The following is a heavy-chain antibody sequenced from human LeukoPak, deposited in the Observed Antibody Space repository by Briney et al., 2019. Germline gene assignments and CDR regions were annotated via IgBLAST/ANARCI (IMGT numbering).Heavy chain of an antibody. D-gene: IGHD6-13*01. CDR3: ARDRGIGSSSWYPLDY. V-gene: IGHV3-21*01. J-gene: IGHJ4*02. CDR1: GFTFSSYS. Sequence: GGSLRLSCAASGFTFSSYSMNWVRQAPGKGLEWVSSISSSSSYIYHADSVKGRFTISRDNAKNSLYLRMNSLRAEDTAVYYCARDRGIGSSSWYPLDYWGQGTLVTVSS. CDR2: ISSSSSYI.